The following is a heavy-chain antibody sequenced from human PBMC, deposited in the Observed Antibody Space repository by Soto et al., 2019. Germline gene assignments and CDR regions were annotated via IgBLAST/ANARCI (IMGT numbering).Heavy chain of an antibody. CDR3: AREAGYYDSSGYPRAEYFQH. CDR2: IIPIFGTA. Sequence: SVKVSCKASGGTFSSYAISWVRQAPGQGLEWMGGIIPIFGTANYAQKFQGRVTITADESTSTAYMELSSLRSEDTAVYYCAREAGYYDSSGYPRAEYFQHWGQGTLVTVSS. CDR1: GGTFSSYA. V-gene: IGHV1-69*13. J-gene: IGHJ1*01. D-gene: IGHD3-22*01.